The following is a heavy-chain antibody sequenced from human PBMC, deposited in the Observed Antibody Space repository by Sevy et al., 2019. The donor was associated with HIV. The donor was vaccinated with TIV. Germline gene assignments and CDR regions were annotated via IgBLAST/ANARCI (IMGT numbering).Heavy chain of an antibody. V-gene: IGHV3-30-3*01. Sequence: GESLKISCAASGFTFSNAWMSWVRQAPGKGLEWVSVIAYDESTKYYGDSVRGRFTISRDNSKNTLYLQMNSLREEDTGVYYCARQGSSWTFDPWGQGTLVTVSS. CDR3: ARQGSSWTFDP. CDR2: IAYDESTK. D-gene: IGHD6-13*01. CDR1: GFTFSNAW. J-gene: IGHJ5*02.